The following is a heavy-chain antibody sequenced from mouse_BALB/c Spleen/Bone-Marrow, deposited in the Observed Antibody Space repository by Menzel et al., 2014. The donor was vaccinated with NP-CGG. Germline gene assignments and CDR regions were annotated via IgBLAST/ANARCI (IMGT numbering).Heavy chain of an antibody. J-gene: IGHJ4*01. Sequence: EVMLVESGGGLVQPGGSRKLSCAASGFTFSNFGMHWVRQAPEKGLEWVAYISSGSSTIYYADTVKGRFTISRDNPKNTLFLQMTSLRSEDTAMYYCARRASPTGPMDYWGQGTSVTV. CDR2: ISSGSSTI. CDR3: ARRASPTGPMDY. D-gene: IGHD1-1*01. CDR1: GFTFSNFG. V-gene: IGHV5-17*02.